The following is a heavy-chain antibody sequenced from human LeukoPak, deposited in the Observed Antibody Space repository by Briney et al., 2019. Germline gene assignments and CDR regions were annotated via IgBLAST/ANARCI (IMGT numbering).Heavy chain of an antibody. Sequence: ASVKVSCKASGYTFTSYDINWVRQATGQGLEWMGWMNPNSGNTGYAQKFQGRVTITRNTSISTAYMELSSLRSEDTAVYYCARDRAAAGTFWGYYYYYYMDVWGKGTTVTVSS. D-gene: IGHD6-13*01. V-gene: IGHV1-8*03. CDR1: GYTFTSYD. J-gene: IGHJ6*03. CDR3: ARDRAAAGTFWGYYYYYYMDV. CDR2: MNPNSGNT.